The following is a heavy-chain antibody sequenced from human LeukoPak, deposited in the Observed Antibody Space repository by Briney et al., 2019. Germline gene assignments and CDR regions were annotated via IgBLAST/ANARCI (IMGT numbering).Heavy chain of an antibody. CDR3: ARVAPWGFWFDP. D-gene: IGHD7-27*01. Sequence: ASGKVSCKASGYTFTRDYMHWVRQAPGQGLEWMGIINPSGGSTSYAQKFQGRVTMTRDTSTSTVYMELSSLRSEDTAVYYCARVAPWGFWFDPWGQGTLVTVSS. CDR2: INPSGGST. J-gene: IGHJ5*02. CDR1: GYTFTRDY. V-gene: IGHV1-46*01.